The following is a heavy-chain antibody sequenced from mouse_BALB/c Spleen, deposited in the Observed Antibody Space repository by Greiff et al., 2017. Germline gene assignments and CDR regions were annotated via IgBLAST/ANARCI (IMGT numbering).Heavy chain of an antibody. V-gene: IGHV5-6-5*01. Sequence: EVKLVESGGGLVKPGGSLKLSCAASGFTFSSYAMSWVRQTPEKRLEWVASISSGGSTYYPDSVKGRFTISRDNARNILYLQMSSLRSEDTAMYYCAREHGNYGFAYWGQGTLVTVSA. CDR2: ISSGGST. CDR3: AREHGNYGFAY. J-gene: IGHJ3*01. D-gene: IGHD2-1*01. CDR1: GFTFSSYA.